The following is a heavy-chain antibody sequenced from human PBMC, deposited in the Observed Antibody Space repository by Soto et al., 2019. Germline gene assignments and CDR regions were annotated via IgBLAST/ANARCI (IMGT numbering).Heavy chain of an antibody. CDR3: ARGRQWPIDY. CDR1: GFTFSSYS. V-gene: IGHV3-48*01. D-gene: IGHD6-19*01. J-gene: IGHJ4*02. Sequence: PGGSLRLSCAASGFTFSSYSMNWVRQAPGKGLEWVSYISSSSSTIYYADSVRGRFTISRDNAKNSLYLQMNSLRVEDTAVYYCARGRQWPIDYWGQGTLVTVSP. CDR2: ISSSSSTI.